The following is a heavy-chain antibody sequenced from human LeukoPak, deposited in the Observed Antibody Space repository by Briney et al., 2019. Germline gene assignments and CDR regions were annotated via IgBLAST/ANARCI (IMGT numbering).Heavy chain of an antibody. CDR3: ARDTMGDLTNWFDP. J-gene: IGHJ5*02. CDR2: INPNSGGA. CDR1: GYTFTGCY. V-gene: IGHV1-2*02. Sequence: GASVKVSCKASGYTFTGCYVHWVRQAPGQGLEWMGWINPNSGGANYAQKFQGRVTMTRDTSISTAYMELSRLRSDDTAVYYCARDTMGDLTNWFDPWGQGTLVTVSS. D-gene: IGHD3-16*01.